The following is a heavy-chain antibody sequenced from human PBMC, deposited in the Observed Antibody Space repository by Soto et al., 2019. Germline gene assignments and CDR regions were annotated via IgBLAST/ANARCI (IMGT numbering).Heavy chain of an antibody. D-gene: IGHD1-1*01. V-gene: IGHV1-18*04. CDR3: ARDRRTTYNWNDQYYYYGMDV. Sequence: ASVKVSCKASGYTFSNYGISWVRQAPGQGLEWMGWISGYNGNTKYAQKFQGRVTMTTDTPTNQFSLKLSSVTAADTAVYYCARDRRTTYNWNDQYYYYGMDVWGQGTTVTVSS. CDR1: GYTFSNYG. CDR2: ISGYNGNT. J-gene: IGHJ6*02.